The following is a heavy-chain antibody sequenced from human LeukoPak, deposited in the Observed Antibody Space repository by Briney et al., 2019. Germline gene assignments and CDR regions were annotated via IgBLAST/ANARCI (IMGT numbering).Heavy chain of an antibody. V-gene: IGHV3-23*01. D-gene: IGHD3-22*01. CDR3: AKDSGTTNYYDSSGTFDY. J-gene: IGHJ4*02. CDR2: ISDTGDGT. Sequence: GGSLRLSCAASGFTFNYYAMSWVRQSPGKRLEWVSSISDTGDGTYYADSVTARFTISRDNSKNTLYLQMNSLRAEDTAVYYCAKDSGTTNYYDSSGTFDYWGQGTLVTVSS. CDR1: GFTFNYYA.